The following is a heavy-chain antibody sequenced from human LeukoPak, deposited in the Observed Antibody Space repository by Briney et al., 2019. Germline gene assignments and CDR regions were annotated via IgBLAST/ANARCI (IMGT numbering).Heavy chain of an antibody. Sequence: PGGSLRLSCAASGFTFSSYAMSWVRQAPGKGLEWVSAISGSGGSTYYADSVKGRFTICRDNSKNTLYLQMNSQRAEDTAVYYCAKDPFPSPLNFYSGSWSLGDYWGQGTPVTVSS. J-gene: IGHJ4*02. CDR3: AKDPFPSPLNFYSGSWSLGDY. CDR1: GFTFSSYA. CDR2: ISGSGGST. V-gene: IGHV3-23*01. D-gene: IGHD6-13*01.